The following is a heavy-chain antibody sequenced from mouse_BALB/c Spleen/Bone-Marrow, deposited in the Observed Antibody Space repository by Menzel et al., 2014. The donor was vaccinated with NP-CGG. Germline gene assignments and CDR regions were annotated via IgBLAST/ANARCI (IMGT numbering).Heavy chain of an antibody. CDR1: GFTFSDFY. J-gene: IGHJ4*01. CDR3: ARNPRWLLAMDN. Sequence: EVKVVESGGGLVQPGGSLRLSCATSGFTFSDFYMEWVRQPPGKGLEWIAASRNSANDYTTEYSASVKGRFIVSRDTSQSILYLQMNALRAEDTAIYYCARNPRWLLAMDNWGQGTSVTVSS. V-gene: IGHV7-1*02. D-gene: IGHD2-3*01. CDR2: SRNSANDYTT.